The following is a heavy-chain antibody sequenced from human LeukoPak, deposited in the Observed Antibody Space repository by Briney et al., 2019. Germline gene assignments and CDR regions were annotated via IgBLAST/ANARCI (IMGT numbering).Heavy chain of an antibody. CDR3: AKDIRWELLPLDY. CDR2: ISGSGGST. Sequence: GGSLRLSCAASGFTFSSYAMSWVRQAPGKGLEWVSAISGSGGSTYYADSVKGRFTISRDNCKNTLYLQMNSLRAEDTAVYYCAKDIRWELLPLDYWGQGTLVTVSS. D-gene: IGHD1-26*01. V-gene: IGHV3-23*01. J-gene: IGHJ4*02. CDR1: GFTFSSYA.